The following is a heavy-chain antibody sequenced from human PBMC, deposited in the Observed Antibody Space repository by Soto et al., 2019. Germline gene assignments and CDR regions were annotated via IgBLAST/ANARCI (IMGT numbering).Heavy chain of an antibody. J-gene: IGHJ4*02. D-gene: IGHD6-6*01. CDR2: IYWDDDK. CDR1: GSSLSTSGMG. CDR3: AHYRSTSSFDY. Sequence: SGPTLVNPTQTFTLACTFSGSSLSTSGMGVGWIRQPPGKALEWLALIYWDDDKRYSPSLKSRLTITKDTSKNQVVLTMTNMDPVDTATYYCAHYRSTSSFDYWGQGTLVTVSS. V-gene: IGHV2-5*02.